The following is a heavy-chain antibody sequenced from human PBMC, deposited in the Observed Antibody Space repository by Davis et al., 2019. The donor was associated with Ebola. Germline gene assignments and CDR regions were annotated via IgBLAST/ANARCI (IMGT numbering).Heavy chain of an antibody. CDR2: LGLSADT. Sequence: PGGSLRLSCAASGFVFSSYVMSWVRRAPGKGLEWVSTLGLSADTYYADSVKGRFTISRDNSKNTLYLQMNSLRAEDTAVYYCAEIYWVRYGMDVWGQGTTVTVSS. D-gene: IGHD2-8*02. J-gene: IGHJ6*02. CDR3: AEIYWVRYGMDV. CDR1: GFVFSSYV. V-gene: IGHV3-23*01.